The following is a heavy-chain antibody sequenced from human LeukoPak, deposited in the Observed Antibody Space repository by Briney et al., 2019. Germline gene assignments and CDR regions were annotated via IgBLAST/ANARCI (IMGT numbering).Heavy chain of an antibody. CDR3: ARRGRNSSGWQDYL. J-gene: IGHJ4*02. CDR1: GGSISSYY. CDR2: IYHTGST. D-gene: IGHD6-25*01. Sequence: PSETLSLTCTVSGGSISSYYWSWIRQPPGKGLEWIANIYHTGSTNYKRTLSSRVTISIDTAKNQFSLKLTSVTAADTAVYYCARRGRNSSGWQDYLWGQGTLVTVSS. V-gene: IGHV4-59*01.